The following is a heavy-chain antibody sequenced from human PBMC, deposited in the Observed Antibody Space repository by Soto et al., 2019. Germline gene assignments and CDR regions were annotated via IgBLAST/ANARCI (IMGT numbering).Heavy chain of an antibody. J-gene: IGHJ4*02. V-gene: IGHV4-34*01. CDR2: INHSGST. D-gene: IGHD5-12*01. CDR1: GGSFSGYQ. CDR3: AERLPLSRGRDSGYDLAGYFDY. Sequence: SETLSLTCGVYGGSFSGYQWNWIRQSPGQGLEWIGEINHSGSTNYNPSLKSRVTISVDTSKNQFSLKLSSVTAADTAVYYCAERLPLSRGRDSGYDLAGYFDYWGQGTLVTVSS.